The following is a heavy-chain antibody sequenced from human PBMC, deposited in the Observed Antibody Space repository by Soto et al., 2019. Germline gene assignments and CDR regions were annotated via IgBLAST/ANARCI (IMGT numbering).Heavy chain of an antibody. CDR1: GFTFSSYG. CDR3: ARDREFELTPNWFDP. Sequence: GGSLRLSCAASGFTFSSYGMHWVRQAPGKGLEWVAVIWYDGSNKYYADSVKGRFTISRDNSKNTLYLQMNSLRAEDTAVYYCARDREFELTPNWFDPWGQGTLVTSPQ. V-gene: IGHV3-33*01. CDR2: IWYDGSNK. D-gene: IGHD1-7*01. J-gene: IGHJ5*02.